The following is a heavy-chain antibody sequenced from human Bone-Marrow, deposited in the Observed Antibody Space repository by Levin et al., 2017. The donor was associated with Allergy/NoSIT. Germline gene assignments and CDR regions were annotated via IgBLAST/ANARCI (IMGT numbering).Heavy chain of an antibody. CDR2: ISYDGSNK. V-gene: IGHV3-30*18. D-gene: IGHD1-26*01. CDR3: AKARNSIVGATGHDY. J-gene: IGHJ4*02. Sequence: PGGSLRLSCAASGFTFSSYGMHWVRQAPGKGLEWVAVISYDGSNKYYADSVKGRFTISRDNSKNTLYLQMNSLRAEDTAVYYCAKARNSIVGATGHDYWGQGTLVTVSS. CDR1: GFTFSSYG.